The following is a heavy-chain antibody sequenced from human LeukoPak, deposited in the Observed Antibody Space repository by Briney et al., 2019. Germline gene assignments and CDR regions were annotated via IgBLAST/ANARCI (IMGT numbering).Heavy chain of an antibody. CDR3: ARLRDLYNVFDH. D-gene: IGHD3-16*01. CDR2: IYYSGNT. J-gene: IGHJ4*02. Sequence: PSETLSLTCNVSGGSISSSSYYWGWIRQPPGKELEWIGTIYYSGNTDYSPSLKSRVSISLDTSKNQFSLKLTSVTAADTAVYYCARLRDLYNVFDHWGQGTLVTVSS. CDR1: GGSISSSSYY. V-gene: IGHV4-39*07.